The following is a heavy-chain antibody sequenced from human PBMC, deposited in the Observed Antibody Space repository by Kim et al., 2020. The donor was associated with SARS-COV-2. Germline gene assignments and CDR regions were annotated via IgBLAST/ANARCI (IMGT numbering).Heavy chain of an antibody. CDR2: INPNSGGT. Sequence: ASVKVSCKASGYTFTGYYMHWVRQAPGQGLEWMGWINPNSGGTNYAQKFQGWVTMTRDTSISTAYMELSRLRSDDTAVYYCARQLVRIGDGMDVWGQGTTVTVSS. CDR1: GYTFTGYY. J-gene: IGHJ6*02. V-gene: IGHV1-2*04. D-gene: IGHD3-16*01. CDR3: ARQLVRIGDGMDV.